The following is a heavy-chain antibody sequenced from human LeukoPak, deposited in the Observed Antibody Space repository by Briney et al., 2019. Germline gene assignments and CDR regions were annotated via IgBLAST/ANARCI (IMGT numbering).Heavy chain of an antibody. Sequence: GGSLRLSCAASGFTFSSYAMHWVRQAPGKGLEWVSAISGSGGSTYYADSVKGRFTISRDNAKNSLYLQMNSLRAEDTAVYYCARELHDAFDIWGQGTMVTVSS. J-gene: IGHJ3*02. D-gene: IGHD2-21*02. CDR1: GFTFSSYA. CDR2: ISGSGGST. V-gene: IGHV3-23*01. CDR3: ARELHDAFDI.